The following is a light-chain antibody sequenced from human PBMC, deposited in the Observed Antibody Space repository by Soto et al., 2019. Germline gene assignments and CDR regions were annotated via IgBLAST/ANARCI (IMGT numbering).Light chain of an antibody. Sequence: DIQMTQSPSSLSASVGDRVTITCRTSQSIRSSLNWYQQKPGKAPNLLIYAASRLQSGVPSRFSGSGSGTDFTLTISSLQPADFATYYCQQSYSTPFTFGPGTRLEIK. J-gene: IGKJ5*01. V-gene: IGKV1-39*01. CDR1: QSIRSS. CDR3: QQSYSTPFT. CDR2: AAS.